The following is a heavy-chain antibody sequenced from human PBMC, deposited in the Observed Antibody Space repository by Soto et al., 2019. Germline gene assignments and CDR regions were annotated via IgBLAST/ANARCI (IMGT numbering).Heavy chain of an antibody. J-gene: IGHJ6*02. Sequence: SETVCLPGTVSGGAISRGGYYWSWIRQHPGKGLEWIGYIYYSGSTYYNPSLKSRVTISVDTSKKQFSLKLSSVTAADSAVYYCARGGWDCGGDCYPSPSYYGMDAWGQGTTVTVSS. V-gene: IGHV4-31*03. CDR3: ARGGWDCGGDCYPSPSYYGMDA. D-gene: IGHD2-21*02. CDR1: GGAISRGGYY. CDR2: IYYSGST.